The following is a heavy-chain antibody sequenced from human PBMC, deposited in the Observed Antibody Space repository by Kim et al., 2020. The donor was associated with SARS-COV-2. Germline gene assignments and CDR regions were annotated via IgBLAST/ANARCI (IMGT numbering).Heavy chain of an antibody. J-gene: IGHJ4*02. V-gene: IGHV5-51*01. CDR3: SRLVVGAAPSSYYFKD. CDR1: GYIFTNNW. CDR2: IYPDDSET. Sequence: GESLKISCKGSGYIFTNNWIAWVRQMPGKGLEWMGSIYPDDSETKYSPSFQGQVTMSADKSISTAYLQWSSLKASDTAMYYCSRLVVGAAPSSYYFKDWGQGTLVSVSS. D-gene: IGHD2-15*01.